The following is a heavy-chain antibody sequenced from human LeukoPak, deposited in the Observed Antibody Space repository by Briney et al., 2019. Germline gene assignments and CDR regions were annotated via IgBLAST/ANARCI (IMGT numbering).Heavy chain of an antibody. CDR2: IIPIFGTA. CDR1: GGTFSSYA. D-gene: IGHD3-10*01. V-gene: IGHV1-69*13. Sequence: SVKVSCKASGGTFSSYAISWVRQAPGQGLEWIGGIIPIFGTANYAQKFQGRVTITADESTSTAYMELSSLRSEDTAVHYCASRGYGSGSTLGFDYWGQGTLVTVSS. J-gene: IGHJ4*02. CDR3: ASRGYGSGSTLGFDY.